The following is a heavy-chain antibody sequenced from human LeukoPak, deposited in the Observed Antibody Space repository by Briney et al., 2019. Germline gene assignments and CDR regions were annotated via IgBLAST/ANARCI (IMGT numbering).Heavy chain of an antibody. D-gene: IGHD6-19*01. Sequence: PGGSLRLSCAASGFTFSSYAMSWVRQAPGKGLEWVSAISGSGGSTYYADPVKGRFTISRDNSKNTLYLQMNSLRAEDTAVYYCAKDPGGSGWYGGTSFLGYFDYWGQGTLVTVSS. CDR3: AKDPGGSGWYGGTSFLGYFDY. CDR1: GFTFSSYA. J-gene: IGHJ4*02. V-gene: IGHV3-23*01. CDR2: ISGSGGST.